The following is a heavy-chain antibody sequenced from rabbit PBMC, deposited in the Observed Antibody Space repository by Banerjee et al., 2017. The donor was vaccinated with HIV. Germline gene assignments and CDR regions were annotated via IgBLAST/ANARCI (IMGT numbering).Heavy chain of an antibody. D-gene: IGHD4-1*01. CDR1: GNDFGAYA. V-gene: IGHV1S47*01. CDR2: IYAGSTDST. CDR3: ARDLSSSGWSDFAL. Sequence: QEQLKETGGGLVKPEGSLTLTCKASGNDFGAYAISWVRQAPGKGLEWIACIYAGSTDSTYYATWANGRFSISRENTQNTVSLQMTSLTAADTATYFCARDLSSSGWSDFALWGPGTLVTVS. J-gene: IGHJ6*01.